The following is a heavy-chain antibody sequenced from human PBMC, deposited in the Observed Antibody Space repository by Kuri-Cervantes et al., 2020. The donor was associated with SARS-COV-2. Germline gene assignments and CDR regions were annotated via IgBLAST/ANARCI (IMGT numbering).Heavy chain of an antibody. CDR1: GFTFSSYS. J-gene: IGHJ5*02. D-gene: IGHD3-9*01. CDR2: ISSSSSYI. V-gene: IGHV3-21*01. Sequence: LTCAASGFTFSSYSMNWVRQAPGKGLEWVSSISSSSSYIYYADSVKGRFTISRDNAKNSLYLQMNSLRAEDTAVYYCARAFNDILTSWGQGTLVTVSS. CDR3: ARAFNDILTS.